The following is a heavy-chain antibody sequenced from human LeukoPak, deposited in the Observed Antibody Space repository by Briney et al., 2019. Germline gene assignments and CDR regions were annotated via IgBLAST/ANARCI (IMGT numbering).Heavy chain of an antibody. V-gene: IGHV4-59*01. CDR2: IFYTGSS. J-gene: IGHJ5*02. CDR3: ARVRVVVPAAMEYNWFDP. D-gene: IGHD2-2*01. Sequence: PSGTLSLTCIVSGGSITSYYWSWIRQPPGKGLEWIGYIFYTGSSNYNPSLKSRVTISVDTSKNQFSLKLSSVTAADTAVYYCARVRVVVPAAMEYNWFDPWGQGTLVTVSS. CDR1: GGSITSYY.